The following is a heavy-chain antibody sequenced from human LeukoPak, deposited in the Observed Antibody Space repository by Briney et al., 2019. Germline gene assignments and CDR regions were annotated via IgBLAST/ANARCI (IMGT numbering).Heavy chain of an antibody. J-gene: IGHJ4*02. V-gene: IGHV3-48*03. D-gene: IGHD3-22*01. Sequence: PGGSLRLSCAASGFTFSSYEMNWVRQAPGKGLEWVSYISSSGNTIYYADSVKGRFTISRDNAKNSLYLQMNSLRAEDTAVYYCAKTSRVYDSSGYWDYWGQGTLVTVSS. CDR3: AKTSRVYDSSGYWDY. CDR2: ISSSGNTI. CDR1: GFTFSSYE.